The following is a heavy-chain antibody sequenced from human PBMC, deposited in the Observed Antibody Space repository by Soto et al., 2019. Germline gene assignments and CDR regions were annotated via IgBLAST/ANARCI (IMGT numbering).Heavy chain of an antibody. V-gene: IGHV4-34*01. J-gene: IGHJ3*02. CDR1: GGSFSGYY. Sequence: SETLSLTCAVYGGSFSGYYWSWIRQPPGKGLEWIGEINHSGSTNYNPSLKSRVTISVDTSKNQFSLKLSSVTAADTAVYYRARDLSSGAYAFDIWGQGTMVTVSS. CDR3: ARDLSSGAYAFDI. CDR2: INHSGST. D-gene: IGHD2-15*01.